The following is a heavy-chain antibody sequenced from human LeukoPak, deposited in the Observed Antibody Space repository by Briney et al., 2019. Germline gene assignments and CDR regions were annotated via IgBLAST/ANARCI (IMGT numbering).Heavy chain of an antibody. D-gene: IGHD2-8*02. Sequence: SGGSLRLSCAASGFTFSSYTMNWVRHAPGKGLEWVSSMSSSSSHIFYADSLKGLFTISRDNAKNSLYLQMNSLRAEDTAVYYCARVVPGTGFFYWGQGTLVTVSS. V-gene: IGHV3-21*01. CDR2: MSSSSSHI. CDR3: ARVVPGTGFFY. J-gene: IGHJ4*02. CDR1: GFTFSSYT.